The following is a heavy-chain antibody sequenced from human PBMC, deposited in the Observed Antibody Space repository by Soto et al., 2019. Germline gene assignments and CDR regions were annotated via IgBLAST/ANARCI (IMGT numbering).Heavy chain of an antibody. CDR2: IYYSGTS. Sequence: PSETLSLTCPVSGGSVNSGSYYWSWIRQPPGKGLEWIGYIYYSGTSNYNPSLKSRVIISVDTSKNQFSLKLSSVTAADTAVYYCARRLSQWPYSFDCWGQGTLVTVSS. D-gene: IGHD6-19*01. V-gene: IGHV4-61*01. CDR1: GGSVNSGSYY. CDR3: ARRLSQWPYSFDC. J-gene: IGHJ4*02.